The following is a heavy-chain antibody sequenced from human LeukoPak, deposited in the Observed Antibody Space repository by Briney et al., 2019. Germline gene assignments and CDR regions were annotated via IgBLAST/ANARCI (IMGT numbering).Heavy chain of an antibody. D-gene: IGHD6-13*01. V-gene: IGHV4-39*01. CDR3: ARLGGYSSSWYLYYFDY. CDR2: IYYSGTT. J-gene: IGHJ4*02. CDR1: GGSMTSSSYF. Sequence: SETLSLTCTVSGGSMTSSSYFWGWIRQPPGKGLEWIGIIYYSGTTYYNPSLKSRVTISVDTSKNQFSLKLSSVTAADTAVYYCARLGGYSSSWYLYYFDYWGQGTLVTVSS.